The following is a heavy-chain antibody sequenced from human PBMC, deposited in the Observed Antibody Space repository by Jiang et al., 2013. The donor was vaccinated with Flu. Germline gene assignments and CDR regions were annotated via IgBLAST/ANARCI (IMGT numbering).Heavy chain of an antibody. CDR1: GGSISSSNW. CDR3: ARWEQQLAHFDY. D-gene: IGHD6-13*01. J-gene: IGHJ4*02. Sequence: GSGLVKPSGTLSLTCAVSGGSISSSNWWSWVRQPPGKGLEWIGEIYHSGSTNYNSSLKSRVTISVDKSKNQFSLKLISVTAADTAVYYCARWEQQLAHFDYWGPGNPGHRLL. CDR2: IYHSGST. V-gene: IGHV4-4*02.